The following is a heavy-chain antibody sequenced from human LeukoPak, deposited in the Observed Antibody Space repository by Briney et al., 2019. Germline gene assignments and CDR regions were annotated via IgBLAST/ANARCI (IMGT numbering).Heavy chain of an antibody. V-gene: IGHV3-23*01. D-gene: IGHD6-19*01. CDR3: AKDRDTYSSGRHPSFDY. J-gene: IGHJ4*02. CDR2: ISGSGGST. CDR1: GSTFSSYA. Sequence: GGSLRLSCAASGSTFSSYAMSWVRQAPGKGLEWVSAISGSGGSTYYADSVKGRFTISRDNSKNTLYLQMNSLRAEDTAVYYCAKDRDTYSSGRHPSFDYWGQGTLVTVSS.